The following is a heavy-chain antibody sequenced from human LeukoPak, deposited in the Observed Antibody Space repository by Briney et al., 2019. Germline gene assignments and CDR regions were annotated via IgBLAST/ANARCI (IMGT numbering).Heavy chain of an antibody. CDR3: ARRPAMVRGVIRNDAFDI. J-gene: IGHJ3*02. D-gene: IGHD3-10*01. CDR2: MNPNSGNT. CDR1: GYTFTSYD. V-gene: IGHV1-8*01. Sequence: ASVKVSCKASGYTFTSYDINWVRQATGQGLEGMGWMNPNSGNTGYAQKFQGRVTMTRNNSISTAYMELSSLRPEDTAVYYCARRPAMVRGVIRNDAFDIWGQGTMVTVSS.